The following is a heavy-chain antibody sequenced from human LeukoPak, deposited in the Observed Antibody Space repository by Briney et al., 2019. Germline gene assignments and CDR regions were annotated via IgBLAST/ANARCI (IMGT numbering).Heavy chain of an antibody. Sequence: ASVKVSCKVSGYTLTELSMHWVRQAPGKGLEWMGGFDPEDGETIYAQKFQGRVTMTEDTSTDTAYMELSSLRSEDTAVYYCATDPSVNGGNSWDYWGQGTLVTVSS. D-gene: IGHD4-23*01. CDR2: FDPEDGET. CDR3: ATDPSVNGGNSWDY. J-gene: IGHJ4*02. CDR1: GYTLTELS. V-gene: IGHV1-24*01.